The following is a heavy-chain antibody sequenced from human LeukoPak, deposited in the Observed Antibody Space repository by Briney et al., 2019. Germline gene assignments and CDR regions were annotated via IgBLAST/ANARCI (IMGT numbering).Heavy chain of an antibody. D-gene: IGHD1-1*01. CDR2: ISAYNGNT. Sequence: ASVKVSCKASGYTFTSYGISWVRQAPGQGLEWMGWISAYNGNTNYAQKLQGRVTMTTDTSTSTAYMELRSLRSDDTAVYYCARGPQGRSGTSRYAFDIWGQGTMVTVSS. J-gene: IGHJ3*02. CDR1: GYTFTSYG. V-gene: IGHV1-18*01. CDR3: ARGPQGRSGTSRYAFDI.